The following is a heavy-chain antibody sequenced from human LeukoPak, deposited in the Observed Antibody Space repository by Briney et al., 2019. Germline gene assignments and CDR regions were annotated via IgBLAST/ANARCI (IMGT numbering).Heavy chain of an antibody. Sequence: SGTLSLTCAVSGGSISGGNWWSWVRQPPGKGLEWIGEIYHSGSTNYNPSLKSRVTISVDTSRNQVSLKLYSVTAADTAVYYCARQDSSSWYGDWFDPWGQGILVTVSS. V-gene: IGHV4-4*02. CDR1: GGSISGGNW. D-gene: IGHD6-13*01. CDR2: IYHSGST. CDR3: ARQDSSSWYGDWFDP. J-gene: IGHJ5*02.